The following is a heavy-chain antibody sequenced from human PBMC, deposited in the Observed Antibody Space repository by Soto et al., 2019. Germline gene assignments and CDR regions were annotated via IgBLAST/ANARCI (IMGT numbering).Heavy chain of an antibody. CDR1: GFTFDDYA. J-gene: IGHJ4*02. CDR3: EKDINYDFWSGYYGTYNHRFLEEQPGFDY. CDR2: ISWNSGSI. D-gene: IGHD3-3*01. Sequence: PGGSLRLSCAASGFTFDDYAMHWVRQAPGKGLEWVSGISWNSGSIGYADSVKGRFTISRDNAKNSLYLQMNSLRAEDTALYYCEKDINYDFWSGYYGTYNHRFLEEQPGFDYWGQGTMVTVSS. V-gene: IGHV3-9*01.